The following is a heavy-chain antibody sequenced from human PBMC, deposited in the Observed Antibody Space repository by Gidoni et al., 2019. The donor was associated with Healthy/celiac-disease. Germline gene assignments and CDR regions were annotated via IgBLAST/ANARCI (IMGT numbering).Heavy chain of an antibody. Sequence: QVQLQESGPGLVKPSETLSLTCTVSGGSISSYYWSWIRQPPGKGLEWIGYIYYSGSTNYNPSLKSRVTISVDTSKNQFSLKLSSVTAADTAVYYCARADRFGGVIVSPFDIWGQGTMVTVSS. V-gene: IGHV4-59*01. CDR1: GGSISSYY. CDR2: IYYSGST. J-gene: IGHJ3*02. D-gene: IGHD3-16*02. CDR3: ARADRFGGVIVSPFDI.